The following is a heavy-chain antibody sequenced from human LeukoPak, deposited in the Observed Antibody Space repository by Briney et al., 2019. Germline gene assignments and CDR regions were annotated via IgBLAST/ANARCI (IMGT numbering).Heavy chain of an antibody. CDR1: RFAFSNYG. CDR3: ARDATYSNSYFFDY. Sequence: GGSLRLSCAVSRFAFSNYGMSWVRQAPGKGLEWVSAISGSGGSTYYADSVKGRFTISRDNSKNSLYLQMNSLRAEDTAVYYCARDATYSNSYFFDYWGQGTLVTVSS. V-gene: IGHV3-23*01. J-gene: IGHJ4*02. CDR2: ISGSGGST. D-gene: IGHD6-6*01.